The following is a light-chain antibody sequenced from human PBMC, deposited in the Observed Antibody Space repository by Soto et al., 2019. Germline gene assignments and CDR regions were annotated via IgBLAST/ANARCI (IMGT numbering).Light chain of an antibody. CDR1: QGIRSD. Sequence: IQMTQSPSSLSASVGDRVTISCRASQGIRSDLAWYQQKPGKVPKLLIYGASKLESGVPSRFSGSEFGTDFTLTISSLQPEDFATYYCLQDYNFPSAFGQGTKVEIK. J-gene: IGKJ1*01. CDR3: LQDYNFPSA. V-gene: IGKV1-6*01. CDR2: GAS.